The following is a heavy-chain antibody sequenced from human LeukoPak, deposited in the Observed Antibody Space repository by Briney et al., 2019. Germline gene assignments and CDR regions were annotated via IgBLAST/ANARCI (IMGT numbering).Heavy chain of an antibody. Sequence: SETLSLTCTVSGGSISSYYWSWIRQPPGKGLEWIGYIYYSGSTNYNPSLKSRVTMSVDTSKNQFSLKLSSVTAADTAVYYCARPYGGSTNFDYWGQGTLVTVSS. CDR2: IYYSGST. CDR1: GGSISSYY. CDR3: ARPYGGSTNFDY. V-gene: IGHV4-59*08. J-gene: IGHJ4*02. D-gene: IGHD4-23*01.